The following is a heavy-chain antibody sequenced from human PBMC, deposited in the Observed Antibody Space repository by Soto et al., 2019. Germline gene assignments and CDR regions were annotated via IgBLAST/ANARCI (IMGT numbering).Heavy chain of an antibody. Sequence: PGGSLRLSCAASGFTFPRYSMNWVRQAPGKGLEWASSISSTTNYIYYGDSMKGRFTISRDNAKNSLYLEMNSLRAEDTAVYYCARESEDLTSNFDYWGQGTLVTVSS. CDR1: GFTFPRYS. V-gene: IGHV3-21*06. CDR3: ARESEDLTSNFDY. J-gene: IGHJ4*02. CDR2: ISSTTNYI.